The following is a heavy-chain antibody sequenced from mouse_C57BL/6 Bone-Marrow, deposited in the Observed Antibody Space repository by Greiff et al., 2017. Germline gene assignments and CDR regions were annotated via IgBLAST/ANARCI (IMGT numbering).Heavy chain of an antibody. CDR1: GYTFTSYG. V-gene: IGHV1-81*01. CDR2: IYPRSGNT. CDR3: ARFALYFDC. J-gene: IGHJ2*03. Sequence: VKLLESGAELARPGASVKLSCKASGYTFTSYGISWVKQRTGQGLEWIGEIYPRSGNTYYNEKFKGKATLTADKSSSTAYMELRRLTSEDSAVCCWARFALYFDCGGRGTSITVTA.